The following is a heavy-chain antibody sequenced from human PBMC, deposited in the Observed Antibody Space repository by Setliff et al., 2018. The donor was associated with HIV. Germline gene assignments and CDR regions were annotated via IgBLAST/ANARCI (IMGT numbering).Heavy chain of an antibody. V-gene: IGHV4-59*06. CDR2: IYYSGNT. D-gene: IGHD3-10*01. CDR3: ARDRGPPSAFDI. J-gene: IGHJ3*02. Sequence: PSETLSLTCTVSGGSISSYYWSWIRQPPGKGLEWIGYIYYSGNTYYNPSLKSRVTISVDTSKNQFSLKLSSVTAADTAVYFCARDRGPPSAFDIWGQGTMVTVSS. CDR1: GGSISSYY.